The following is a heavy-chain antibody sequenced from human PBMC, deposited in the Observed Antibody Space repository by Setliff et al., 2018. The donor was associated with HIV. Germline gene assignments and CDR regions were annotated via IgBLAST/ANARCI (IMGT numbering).Heavy chain of an antibody. CDR1: GFTFSTYT. Sequence: GGSLRLSCAASGFTFSTYTMNWVRQAPGQGLEWVSSISSSGSTKHYADSVKGQFTISRDNAKNSLYLQMNSLRAEDTAVYYCVGGDSREHWGQGTLVTVSS. J-gene: IGHJ1*01. D-gene: IGHD2-21*01. CDR3: VGGDSREH. CDR2: ISSSGSTK. V-gene: IGHV3-21*01.